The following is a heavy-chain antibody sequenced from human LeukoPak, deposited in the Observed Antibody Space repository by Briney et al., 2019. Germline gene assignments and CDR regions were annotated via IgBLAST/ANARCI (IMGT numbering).Heavy chain of an antibody. CDR2: INPSGGYT. V-gene: IGHV1-46*01. CDR3: ARLRDTYGSDY. CDR1: GYTFTSYY. Sequence: ASVTVSCKVSGYTFTSYYIHWVRQAPGQGLEWMGIINPSGGYTNYAQKFQGRVTMTRDTSTSTLYMDLSSLRSEDTAVYYCARLRDTYGSDYWGPGTLVTVSS. J-gene: IGHJ4*02. D-gene: IGHD5-18*01.